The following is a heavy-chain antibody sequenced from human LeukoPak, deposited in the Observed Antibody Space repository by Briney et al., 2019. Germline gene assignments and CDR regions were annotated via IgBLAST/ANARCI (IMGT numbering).Heavy chain of an antibody. J-gene: IGHJ2*01. V-gene: IGHV4-59*01. CDR2: IYHSGST. Sequence: SETLSLTCTVSGGSISRYYWGWIRQPPGKGLEWIGYIYHSGSTNYNPSLKSRVTISVDTSKNQFSLKLRSVTAADSAVYYCAKDPYSSSWGGYFDLWGRGTLVTVSS. CDR3: AKDPYSSSWGGYFDL. CDR1: GGSISRYY. D-gene: IGHD6-13*01.